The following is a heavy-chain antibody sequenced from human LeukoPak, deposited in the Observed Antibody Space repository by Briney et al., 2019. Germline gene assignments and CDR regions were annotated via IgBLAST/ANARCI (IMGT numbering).Heavy chain of an antibody. J-gene: IGHJ4*02. Sequence: SETLSLTCAVSGYSISSGYYWGWIRQPPGKGLEWIGSIYHSGSTYYNPSLKSRVTISVDTSKNQFSLKLSSVTAADTAVYYCARRGHWLVFDYWGQGTLVTVSS. CDR1: GYSISSGYY. CDR2: IYHSGST. V-gene: IGHV4-38-2*01. CDR3: ARRGHWLVFDY. D-gene: IGHD6-19*01.